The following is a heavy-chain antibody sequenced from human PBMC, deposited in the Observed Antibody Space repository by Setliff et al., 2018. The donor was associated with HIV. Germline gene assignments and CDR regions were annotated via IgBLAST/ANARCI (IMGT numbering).Heavy chain of an antibody. J-gene: IGHJ2*01. D-gene: IGHD1-26*01. CDR2: INRDGSST. CDR3: ARDEAIEGALTYFDL. CDR1: GFTFSSYW. Sequence: PGGSLRLSCAASGFTFSSYWMHWVRQAPGEGLVWVSRINRDGSSTNYGDSVKGRFAISRDNAKNSLYLQLNSLRAEDTAVYYCARDEAIEGALTYFDLWGRGTLVTVSS. V-gene: IGHV3-74*01.